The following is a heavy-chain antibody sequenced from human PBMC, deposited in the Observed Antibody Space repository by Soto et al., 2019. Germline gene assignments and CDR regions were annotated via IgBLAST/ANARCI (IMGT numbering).Heavy chain of an antibody. CDR3: ARLPYYDYVWGSYRRNPAEYFQH. CDR2: IYNSGRT. J-gene: IGHJ1*01. Sequence: PSETLSLTCTVSGGSISSGGYYWSWIRQHPGKGLERIGYIYNSGRTYYKKSLKSRVTISVDTSKNQFSLKLSSVTAADTAVYYCARLPYYDYVWGSYRRNPAEYFQHWGQGTLVTVSS. CDR1: GGSISSGGYY. V-gene: IGHV4-31*03. D-gene: IGHD3-16*02.